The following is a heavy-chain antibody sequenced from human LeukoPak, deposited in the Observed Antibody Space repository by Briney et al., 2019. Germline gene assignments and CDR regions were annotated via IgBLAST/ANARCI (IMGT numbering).Heavy chain of an antibody. Sequence: ASVKVSCKASGYTFTSYGISWVRQAPGQGLEWMGWISAYNGNTNYAQKLQGRVTLTTDTSTSTAYMELRSLRSDDTAVYYCARVIIQLWYNDYWGQGTLVTVSS. CDR1: GYTFTSYG. CDR3: ARVIIQLWYNDY. CDR2: ISAYNGNT. J-gene: IGHJ4*02. D-gene: IGHD5-18*01. V-gene: IGHV1-18*01.